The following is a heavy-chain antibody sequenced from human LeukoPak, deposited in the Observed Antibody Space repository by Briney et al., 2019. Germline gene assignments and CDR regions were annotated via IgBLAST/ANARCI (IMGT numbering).Heavy chain of an antibody. CDR2: IHPNSGGT. V-gene: IGHV1-2*02. D-gene: IGHD3-16*01. Sequence: GASVKVSCKASGYTFTGYYMHWVRQAPGQGLEWMGWIHPNSGGTNYAQKFQGRVTMTRDTSISTAYMELSRLRSDDTAVYYCARVRYRLAETYIDYWGQGTLVTVSS. CDR3: ARVRYRLAETYIDY. J-gene: IGHJ4*02. CDR1: GYTFTGYY.